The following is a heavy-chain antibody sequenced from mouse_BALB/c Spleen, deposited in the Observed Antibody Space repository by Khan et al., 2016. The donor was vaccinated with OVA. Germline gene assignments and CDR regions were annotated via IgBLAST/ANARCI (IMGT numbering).Heavy chain of an antibody. Sequence: QVQLKQSGPGLVAPSQSLSITCTVSGFSLSSYGVNWVRQPPGKGLEWLGVIWGDGSTNYHSALRSRLTIRKDNSKSQVFLKMNSLQTDDTATYYCAKFEYHGNFYAMDYWGQGTSGTVSS. V-gene: IGHV2-3*01. CDR3: AKFEYHGNFYAMDY. CDR1: GFSLSSYG. J-gene: IGHJ4*01. CDR2: IWGDGST. D-gene: IGHD2-1*01.